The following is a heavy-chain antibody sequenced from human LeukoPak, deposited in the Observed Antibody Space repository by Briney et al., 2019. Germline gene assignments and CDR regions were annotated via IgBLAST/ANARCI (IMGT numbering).Heavy chain of an antibody. CDR3: ARDPPSFSL. D-gene: IGHD2/OR15-2a*01. CDR2: ISSTSTYI. Sequence: PGGSLRLSCAASGFIFSDYNMNWVRQAPRKGLEWVSSISSTSTYIYYTDSVKGRFTISRDNAKNSLYLQMNSLRPEDTAVYYCARDPPSFSLWGQGTLVTVSS. CDR1: GFIFSDYN. V-gene: IGHV3-21*01. J-gene: IGHJ4*02.